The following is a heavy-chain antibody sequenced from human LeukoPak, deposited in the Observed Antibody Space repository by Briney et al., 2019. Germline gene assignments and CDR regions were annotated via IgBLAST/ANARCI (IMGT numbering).Heavy chain of an antibody. CDR3: ARALAAGLSSSGWYRS. J-gene: IGHJ5*02. CDR2: INHSGGT. Sequence: SETLSLTCAVYGGSFSGYSWNWIRQPPVKGLEWIGEINHSGGTNYNPSLKSRVTISVDTSKKQFSLKLSSVTAADTAVYYCARALAAGLSSSGWYRSWGQGTLVTVSS. CDR1: GGSFSGYS. D-gene: IGHD6-19*01. V-gene: IGHV4-34*01.